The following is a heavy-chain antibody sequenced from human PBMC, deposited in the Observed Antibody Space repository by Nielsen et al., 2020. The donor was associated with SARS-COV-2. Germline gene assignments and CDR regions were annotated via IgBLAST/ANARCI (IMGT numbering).Heavy chain of an antibody. D-gene: IGHD3-3*01. J-gene: IGHJ4*02. CDR3: ARYVKGGSYDFWSGYWAGHVDY. V-gene: IGHV4-39*07. CDR2: IYYSGST. Sequence: WIRQPPGKGLEWIGSIYYSGSTYYNPSLKSRVTISVDTSKNQFSLKLSSVTAADTAVYYCARYVKGGSYDFWSGYWAGHVDYWGQGTLVPSPQ.